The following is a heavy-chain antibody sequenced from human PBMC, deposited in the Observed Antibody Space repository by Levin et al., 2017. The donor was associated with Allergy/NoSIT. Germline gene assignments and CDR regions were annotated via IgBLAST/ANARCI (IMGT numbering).Heavy chain of an antibody. D-gene: IGHD5/OR15-5a*01. CDR3: ARNRIIVSGGNDYYYGMDV. CDR1: GGSVSSGTYY. CDR2: INYRGVT. J-gene: IGHJ6*02. Sequence: SQTLSLTCSVSGGSVSSGTYYWSWIRRPPGKGLEWIGYINYRGVTKYNPSLKSRVTISVDTSKNEFSLKVTSVTAADTTVYYCARNRIIVSGGNDYYYGMDVWGQGTTVTVSS. V-gene: IGHV4-61*01.